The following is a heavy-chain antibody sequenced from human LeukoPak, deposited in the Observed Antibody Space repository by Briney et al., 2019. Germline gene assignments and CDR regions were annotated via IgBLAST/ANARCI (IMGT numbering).Heavy chain of an antibody. Sequence: GGSLRLSCAASGFTFSSYGMHWVRQAPGKGLEWVAVIWYDGSNKYYADSVKGRFTISRDNSRNTLYLQMNSLRAEDTAVYYCARDSNIAAASARGVGYYMDVWGKGTTVTVSS. CDR3: ARDSNIAAASARGVGYYMDV. V-gene: IGHV3-33*01. CDR1: GFTFSSYG. CDR2: IWYDGSNK. D-gene: IGHD6-13*01. J-gene: IGHJ6*03.